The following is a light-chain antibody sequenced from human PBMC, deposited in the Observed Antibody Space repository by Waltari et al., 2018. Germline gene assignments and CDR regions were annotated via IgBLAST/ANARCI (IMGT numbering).Light chain of an antibody. Sequence: EIVLTRSPGTLPLSPGDRATLSCRASQSVGRTLAWYQQKPGQAPSLVIYGASIRATGIPDRFSGSGSGTDFSLTISRLEPEDFAVYYCQHYVALPVTFGQGTKVEIK. J-gene: IGKJ1*01. V-gene: IGKV3-20*01. CDR2: GAS. CDR1: QSVGRT. CDR3: QHYVALPVT.